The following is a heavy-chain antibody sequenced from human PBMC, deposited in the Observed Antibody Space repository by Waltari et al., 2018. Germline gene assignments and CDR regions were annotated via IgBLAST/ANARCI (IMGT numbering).Heavy chain of an antibody. CDR2: INPNSGGT. CDR3: AVSYTGWYGDLDY. CDR1: GYSFTGYY. V-gene: IGHV1-2*02. Sequence: QVLLLQSGAEVKKPGASVKVSCKASGYSFTGYYLHWVRQAPGQGLEWMGWINPNSGGTSYAQIFQGRVTMTRDTSISTAYMELSRLTSDDTAVYYCAVSYTGWYGDLDYWGQGTLVTVSS. D-gene: IGHD6-19*01. J-gene: IGHJ4*02.